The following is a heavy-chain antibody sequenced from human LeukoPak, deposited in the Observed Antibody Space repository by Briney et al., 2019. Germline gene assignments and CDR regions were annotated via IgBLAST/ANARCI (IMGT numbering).Heavy chain of an antibody. D-gene: IGHD4-11*01. CDR3: TTEGYTVTTSFDS. CDR1: GFTLSNFV. Sequence: PGGSLRLSCTASGFTLSNFVMSWVRQAPGKGLEWVGRIKSKTDGGTTDYAAPVKGRFTISRDDSKNTLYLQMNSLKTEDTAVYYCTTEGYTVTTSFDSWGQGTLVTVSS. CDR2: IKSKTDGGTT. J-gene: IGHJ5*01. V-gene: IGHV3-15*01.